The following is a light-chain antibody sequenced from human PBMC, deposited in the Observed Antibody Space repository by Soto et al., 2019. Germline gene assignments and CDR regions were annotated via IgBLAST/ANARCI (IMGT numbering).Light chain of an antibody. V-gene: IGKV3-20*01. J-gene: IGKJ4*01. Sequence: EGELTQSPGSLLLPPGESATLSCGASQSVSSSYLAWYQQKPGQAPRLLIYGASSRATGIPDRFSGSGSGTDFTLTISTLEPEDFAVYYCQQYGSSPGLTFGGGTKVDIK. CDR3: QQYGSSPGLT. CDR1: QSVSSSY. CDR2: GAS.